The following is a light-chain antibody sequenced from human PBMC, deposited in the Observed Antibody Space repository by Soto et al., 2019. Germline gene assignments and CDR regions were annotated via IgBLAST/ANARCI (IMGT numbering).Light chain of an antibody. CDR2: DVT. J-gene: IGLJ1*01. CDR3: CSFAGSFSYV. Sequence: QSALTQPRSVSGSPGQSVTISCTGTSSDVGRYDYVSWYQQHPGKAPKLIIYDVTERPAGVPDRFSGSKSGNTASLTISGLQAEDEADYSCCSFAGSFSYVFGGGTK. CDR1: SSDVGRYDY. V-gene: IGLV2-11*01.